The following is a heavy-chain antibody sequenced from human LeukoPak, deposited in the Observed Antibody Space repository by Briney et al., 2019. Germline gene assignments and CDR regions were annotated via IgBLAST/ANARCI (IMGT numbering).Heavy chain of an antibody. J-gene: IGHJ4*02. CDR1: GDAISSGNY. Sequence: PSETLSLTCVVSGDAISSGNYWGWIRQPPEKGLEWIGNIHHSGYTNYNPSLKSRVTISVDTSKNQFSLKMKSVTAADTAVYYCARMGSDYWGKGTLVTVSS. CDR3: ARMGSDY. D-gene: IGHD3-16*01. V-gene: IGHV4-38-2*01. CDR2: IHHSGYT.